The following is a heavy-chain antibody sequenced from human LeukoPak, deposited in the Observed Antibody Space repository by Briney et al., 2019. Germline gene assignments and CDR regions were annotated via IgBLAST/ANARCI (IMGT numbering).Heavy chain of an antibody. Sequence: ASVKVSCKASGYTFTSYGISWVRPAPGQGLEWMGWISPYNGNTNYAQKLQGRVTMTADTSTSTAYMDLRSLSSDDTAVYYCARDGSSSWYAYWGQGTLVTVSS. CDR2: ISPYNGNT. CDR1: GYTFTSYG. CDR3: ARDGSSSWYAY. D-gene: IGHD6-13*01. J-gene: IGHJ4*02. V-gene: IGHV1-18*01.